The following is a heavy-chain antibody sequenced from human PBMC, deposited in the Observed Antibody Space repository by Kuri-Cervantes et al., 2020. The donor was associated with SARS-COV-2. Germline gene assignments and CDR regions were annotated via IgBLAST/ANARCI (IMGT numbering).Heavy chain of an antibody. CDR3: ARGRGPGDFWSGLNWFDP. D-gene: IGHD3-3*01. CDR1: GFTVNSNC. J-gene: IGHJ5*02. Sequence: GGSLTLSCAASGFTVNSNCMSWVRQAPGKGLEWVSVIYSSGSTNYADSVKGRFTISRDNFKNTLYLQMSSLRAEDTAVYYCARGRGPGDFWSGLNWFDPWGQGTLVTVSS. CDR2: IYSSGST. V-gene: IGHV3-53*01.